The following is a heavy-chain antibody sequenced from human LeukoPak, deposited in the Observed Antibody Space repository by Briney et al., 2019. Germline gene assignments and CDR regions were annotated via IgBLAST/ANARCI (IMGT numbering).Heavy chain of an antibody. Sequence: PSETLSLTCAVYGGSFSGYYWSWIRQPPGKGLEWIGEINHSGSTNYNPSLKSRVTISVDTSKNQFSLKLSSVTAADTAVYYYAREGDYGDYGFQHWGQGTLVTVSS. CDR1: GGSFSGYY. J-gene: IGHJ1*01. CDR3: AREGDYGDYGFQH. V-gene: IGHV4-34*01. CDR2: INHSGST. D-gene: IGHD4-17*01.